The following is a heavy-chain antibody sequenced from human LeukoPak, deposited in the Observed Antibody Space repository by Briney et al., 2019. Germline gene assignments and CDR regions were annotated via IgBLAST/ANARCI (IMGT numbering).Heavy chain of an antibody. V-gene: IGHV4-59*12. J-gene: IGHJ5*02. CDR2: IYYSGST. D-gene: IGHD3-22*01. Sequence: SETLSLTCTVSGGSISSYYWSWIRQPPGKGLEWIGYIYYSGSTNYNPSLKTRVTISVDTSKNQFSLKLSSVTAADTAVYYCARSPFSYYYDSSGPNWFDPWGQGTLVTVSS. CDR3: ARSPFSYYYDSSGPNWFDP. CDR1: GGSISSYY.